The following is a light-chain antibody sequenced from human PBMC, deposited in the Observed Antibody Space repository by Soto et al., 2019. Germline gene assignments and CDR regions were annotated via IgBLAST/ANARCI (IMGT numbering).Light chain of an antibody. CDR2: ISD. Sequence: QLVLTQPPSASGTPGQWVTISCSGSSSNIGSNTVNWYQLLPGTAPKHFIYISDHRPSGIPDRFSGSKSGTSASLAISGLQSEDEGDYYCAAWDDSLNGVVFGGGTKLTVL. CDR1: SSNIGSNT. J-gene: IGLJ3*02. V-gene: IGLV1-44*01. CDR3: AAWDDSLNGVV.